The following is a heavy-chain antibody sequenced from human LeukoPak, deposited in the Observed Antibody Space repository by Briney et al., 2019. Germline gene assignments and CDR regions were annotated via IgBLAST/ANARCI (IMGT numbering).Heavy chain of an antibody. J-gene: IGHJ4*02. Sequence: GASAKVSCKASGYTFTSYGISWVRQAPGQGLEWMGWISAYNGNTNHAQKLQGRVTMTTDTSTSTAYMELRSLRSDDTAVYYCARTFGYDILTGYYGAIDYWGQGTLVTVSS. D-gene: IGHD3-9*01. CDR2: ISAYNGNT. CDR3: ARTFGYDILTGYYGAIDY. V-gene: IGHV1-18*01. CDR1: GYTFTSYG.